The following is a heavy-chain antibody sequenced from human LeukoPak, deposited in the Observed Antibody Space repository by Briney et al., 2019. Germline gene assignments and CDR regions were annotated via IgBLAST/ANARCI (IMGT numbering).Heavy chain of an antibody. V-gene: IGHV4-39*01. D-gene: IGHD3-22*01. J-gene: IGHJ4*02. CDR1: GGSISSSSYY. Sequence: SETLSLTCTVSGGSISSSSYYWGWIRQPPGKGLEWIGSIYYSGSTYYNPSLKSRVTKSVDTSKNQFSLKLSSVTAADTAVYYCARGITMIVVDYFDYWGQGTLVTVSS. CDR2: IYYSGST. CDR3: ARGITMIVVDYFDY.